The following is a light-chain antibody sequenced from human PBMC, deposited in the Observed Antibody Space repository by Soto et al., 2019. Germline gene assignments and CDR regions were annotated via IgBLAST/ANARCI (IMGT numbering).Light chain of an antibody. CDR1: SGYSNYK. Sequence: QSVLTQPPSASASLGASVTLTCTLTSGYSNYKMDWYQQRPGKGPRLVMRVGTGGIVGSEGDGIPDRFSVLGSGLNRYLTTKNIQGEDEGDYACGEDHGNENNVVWIFGGGTKLTVL. V-gene: IGLV9-49*03. CDR2: VGTGGIVG. CDR3: GEDHGNENNVVWI. J-gene: IGLJ2*01.